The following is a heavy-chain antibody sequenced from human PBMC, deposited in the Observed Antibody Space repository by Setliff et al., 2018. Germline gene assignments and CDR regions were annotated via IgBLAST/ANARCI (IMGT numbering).Heavy chain of an antibody. D-gene: IGHD2-2*01. CDR3: ARGYCSSPSCFFAGWFDP. J-gene: IGHJ5*02. CDR2: INHTGST. V-gene: IGHV4-34*01. CDR1: GFTFSDFY. Sequence: PSETLRLSCAASGFTFSDFYMTWVRQPPGKGLEWIGEINHTGSTNYSPSLRSRVTISVDTSKNQFSLKLTSVTAADTAVYYCARGYCSSPSCFFAGWFDPWGQGTLVTVSS.